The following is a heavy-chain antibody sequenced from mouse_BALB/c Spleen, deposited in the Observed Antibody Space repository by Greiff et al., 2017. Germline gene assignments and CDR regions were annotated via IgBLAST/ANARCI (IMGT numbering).Heavy chain of an antibody. D-gene: IGHD2-4*01. CDR2: IDPETGGT. Sequence: VKLLESGAELVRPGASVTLSCKASGYTFTDYEMHWVKQTPVHGLEWIGAIDPETGGTAYNQKFKGKATLTADKSSSTAYMELRSLTSEDSAVYYCSYDYDGEFAYWGQGTLVTVSA. CDR1: GYTFTDYE. CDR3: SYDYDGEFAY. V-gene: IGHV1-15*01. J-gene: IGHJ3*01.